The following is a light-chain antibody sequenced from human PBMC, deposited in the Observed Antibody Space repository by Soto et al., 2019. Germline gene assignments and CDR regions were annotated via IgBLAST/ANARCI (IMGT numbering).Light chain of an antibody. CDR1: QSVRSY. V-gene: IGKV3-11*01. Sequence: DILLTHSPAPLFLSPGERAPLSCRASQSVRSYLGWYQQRPGQAPRLLIYDASNRATGIPARFSGSGSGTDFTLTISSLEPEDFAVYYCQQGGTFGQGTRLEIK. CDR3: QQGGT. CDR2: DAS. J-gene: IGKJ5*01.